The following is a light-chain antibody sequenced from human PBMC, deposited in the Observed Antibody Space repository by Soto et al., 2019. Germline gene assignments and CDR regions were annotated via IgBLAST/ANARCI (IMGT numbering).Light chain of an antibody. CDR1: SXNIGAGYD. CDR2: GNS. J-gene: IGLJ1*01. Sequence: QSVLTQPPSVSGAPGQRVTISCTGSSXNIGAGYDVHWYQQLPGTAPKLLIYGNSNRPSGVPDRFSGSKSGTSASLAITGLQAEDEADYYCQSYDSNLSGYVFGTGTKVTV. CDR3: QSYDSNLSGYV. V-gene: IGLV1-40*01.